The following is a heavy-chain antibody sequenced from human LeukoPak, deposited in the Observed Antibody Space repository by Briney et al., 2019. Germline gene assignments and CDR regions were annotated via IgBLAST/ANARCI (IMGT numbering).Heavy chain of an antibody. V-gene: IGHV4-30-4*01. Sequence: SETLSLTCTVSGGSISSGDYYWSWIRQPPGKGLEWIGYIYYSGSTYYNPSLKSRVTISVDTSKNQFSLKLSSVTAADTAVYYCARLSGYDPYYFDYWGQGTLVTVSS. D-gene: IGHD5-12*01. J-gene: IGHJ4*02. CDR2: IYYSGST. CDR3: ARLSGYDPYYFDY. CDR1: GGSISSGDYY.